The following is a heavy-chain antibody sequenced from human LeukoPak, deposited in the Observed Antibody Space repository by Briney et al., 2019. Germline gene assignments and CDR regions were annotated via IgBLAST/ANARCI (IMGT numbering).Heavy chain of an antibody. D-gene: IGHD3-10*01. CDR2: ISYDGSNI. J-gene: IGHJ4*02. CDR3: ARDADGVVVY. Sequence: PGRSLRLSCAASGFTFTHYPIHWVRQAPGKGLEWVALISYDGSNIYYADSVKGRFTISRDNSKNTLYLQMNSLRAEDTAVYYCARDADGVVVYWGQGTLVAVSS. V-gene: IGHV3-30-3*01. CDR1: GFTFTHYP.